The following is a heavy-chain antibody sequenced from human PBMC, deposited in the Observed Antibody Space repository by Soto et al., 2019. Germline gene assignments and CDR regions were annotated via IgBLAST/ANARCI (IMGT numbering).Heavy chain of an antibody. D-gene: IGHD2-15*01. V-gene: IGHV5-51*01. CDR3: ARLGVVVAAPEYFDY. Sequence: GESLKISCKGSGYSFTSYWIGWVRQMPGKGLEWMGIIYPGDSDTRYSPSFQGQVTISADKSISTAYLQWSSLKASDTAMYYCARLGVVVAAPEYFDYWGQGTLVTVSS. CDR1: GYSFTSYW. CDR2: IYPGDSDT. J-gene: IGHJ4*02.